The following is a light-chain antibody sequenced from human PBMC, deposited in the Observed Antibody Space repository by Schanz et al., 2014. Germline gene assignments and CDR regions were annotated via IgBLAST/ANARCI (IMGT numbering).Light chain of an antibody. CDR3: CSYASSTLL. V-gene: IGLV2-23*01. CDR2: EVS. J-gene: IGLJ2*01. Sequence: QSALTQPASVSGSPGQSITISCTGTSSDVGSYNLVSWYQQHPGKAPKLMIYEVSKRPSGVSSRFSGSKSGNTASLTISGLQAEDEAYYYCCSYASSTLLFGGGTKLTVL. CDR1: SSDVGSYNL.